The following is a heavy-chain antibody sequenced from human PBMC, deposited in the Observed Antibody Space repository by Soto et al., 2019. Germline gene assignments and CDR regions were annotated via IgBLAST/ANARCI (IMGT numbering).Heavy chain of an antibody. CDR2: MNPNSGNT. D-gene: IGHD3-3*01. CDR1: GYTFTSYD. CDR3: ARCEPYYDFWSGSGRYYYYGMDV. Sequence: ASVKVSCKASGYTFTSYDINWVRQATGQGLEWMGWMNPNSGNTSYAQKLQGRVTMTRNTSISAAYMELSSLRSEDTAVYYCARCEPYYDFWSGSGRYYYYGMDVCGQWTRVTVSS. V-gene: IGHV1-8*01. J-gene: IGHJ6*02.